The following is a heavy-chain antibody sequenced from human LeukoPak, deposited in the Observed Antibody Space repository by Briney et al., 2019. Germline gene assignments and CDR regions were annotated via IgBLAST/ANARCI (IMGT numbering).Heavy chain of an antibody. D-gene: IGHD3-10*01. V-gene: IGHV4-39*01. J-gene: IGHJ5*02. CDR1: GGSLSSSSYY. CDR2: IYYSGST. CDR3: ARHLTMVRGVIGWFDP. Sequence: SETLSLTCTVSGGSLSSSSYYWSWIRQPPGKGLEWIGSIYYSGSTYYNPSLKSRVTISVDTSKNQFSLKLSSVTAADTAVYYCARHLTMVRGVIGWFDPWGQGTLVTVSS.